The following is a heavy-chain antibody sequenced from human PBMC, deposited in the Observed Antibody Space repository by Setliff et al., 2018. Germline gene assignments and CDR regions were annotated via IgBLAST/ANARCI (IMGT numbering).Heavy chain of an antibody. CDR1: GGTFSSYA. J-gene: IGHJ3*02. D-gene: IGHD3-3*01. V-gene: IGHV1-69*13. Sequence: SVKVSCKASGGTFSSYAIDWVRQAPGQGLEWMGGIIPMFGTTNYAQRFRGRVTITADESTTTAYLELSSLRSEDTAVYYCARDRFYNSWSGTSITAPHDAFDIWGQGTMVTVSS. CDR3: ARDRFYNSWSGTSITAPHDAFDI. CDR2: IIPMFGTT.